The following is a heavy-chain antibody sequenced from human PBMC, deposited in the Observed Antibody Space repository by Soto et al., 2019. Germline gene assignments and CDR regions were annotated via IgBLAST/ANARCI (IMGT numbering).Heavy chain of an antibody. CDR3: ATRSPAFDF. CDR1: GYTFTTFG. Sequence: QVQLVQSGPEVKEPGASVKVSCKTSGYTFTTFGITWVRQAPGQGLEWMGWINTNKGNTDYAQKFQGRVTMTTDTPTSTAYMELRSLRSDDTAVYYCATRSPAFDFWGQGSLVTVSS. CDR2: INTNKGNT. V-gene: IGHV1-18*01. J-gene: IGHJ4*02. D-gene: IGHD3-10*01.